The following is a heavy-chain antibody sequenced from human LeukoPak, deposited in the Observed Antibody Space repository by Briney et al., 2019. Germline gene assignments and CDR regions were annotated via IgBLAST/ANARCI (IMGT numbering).Heavy chain of an antibody. CDR3: ARDDNVVVAASRPLGYYYMDV. CDR1: GYTFTSYA. V-gene: IGHV1-18*01. D-gene: IGHD2-2*02. Sequence: ASVKVSCKASGYTFTSYAISWVRQAPEQGLEWMGWISAYNGNTKYAQKLQDRVTMTTDTSTSTAYMELRSLRSDDTAVYYCARDDNVVVAASRPLGYYYMDVWGKGTTVTVSS. J-gene: IGHJ6*03. CDR2: ISAYNGNT.